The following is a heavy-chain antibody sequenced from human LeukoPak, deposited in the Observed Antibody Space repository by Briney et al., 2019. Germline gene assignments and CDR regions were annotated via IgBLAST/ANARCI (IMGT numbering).Heavy chain of an antibody. Sequence: PSETLSLTCTVSGGSISGHYWTWIRQPPGKGLEWIGQIHYSGRPDYNPSLKSRVTISVDTSKNQLSLKVTSVTGADTAVYDCARFGVDYDMDVWGQGTTVTVSS. D-gene: IGHD3-16*01. CDR1: GGSISGHY. CDR3: ARFGVDYDMDV. J-gene: IGHJ6*02. CDR2: IHYSGRP. V-gene: IGHV4-59*11.